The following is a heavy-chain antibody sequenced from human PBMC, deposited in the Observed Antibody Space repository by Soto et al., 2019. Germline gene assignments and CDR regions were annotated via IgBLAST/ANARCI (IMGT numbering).Heavy chain of an antibody. J-gene: IGHJ4*02. CDR1: GFTFSSYA. CDR3: ARDKSPYSSGWHNRHFDY. V-gene: IGHV3-30-3*01. D-gene: IGHD6-19*01. CDR2: ISYDGSNK. Sequence: QVQLVESGGGVAQPGRSLRLSCAASGFTFSSYAMHWVRQAPGKGLEWVAVISYDGSNKYYADSVKGRFTISRDNSQNTLYLQMHSLRAEDTAVYYCARDKSPYSSGWHNRHFDYWGQGTLVTVSS.